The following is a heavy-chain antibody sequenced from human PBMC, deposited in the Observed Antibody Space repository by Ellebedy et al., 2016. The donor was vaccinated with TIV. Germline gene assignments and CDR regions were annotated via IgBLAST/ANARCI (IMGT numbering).Heavy chain of an antibody. D-gene: IGHD3-22*01. V-gene: IGHV3-30*04. CDR2: MSPDGSEK. Sequence: PGGSLRLSCTASGFIFSNYAIQWVRQAPGKGLEWVAVMSPDGSEKYYADSMKGRFTISRDNSRNTMYLQMNSLTPEDTALYYCAREGNSSGSLGDLDYWGQGTLVTVSS. J-gene: IGHJ4*02. CDR3: AREGNSSGSLGDLDY. CDR1: GFIFSNYA.